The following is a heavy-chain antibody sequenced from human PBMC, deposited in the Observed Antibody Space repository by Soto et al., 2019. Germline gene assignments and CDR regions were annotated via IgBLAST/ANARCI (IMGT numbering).Heavy chain of an antibody. D-gene: IGHD3-3*01. CDR3: AREATLRFRGMYV. J-gene: IGHJ6*02. V-gene: IGHV4-61*01. CDR2: IYYSGST. CDR1: GGSVSSGSYY. Sequence: SETLSLTCTVSGGSVSSGSYYWSWIRQPPGKGLEWIGYIYYSGSTNYNPSLKSRVTISVDTSKNQFSLKLSSVTAADTAVYYCAREATLRFRGMYVWGQGTRVTVSS.